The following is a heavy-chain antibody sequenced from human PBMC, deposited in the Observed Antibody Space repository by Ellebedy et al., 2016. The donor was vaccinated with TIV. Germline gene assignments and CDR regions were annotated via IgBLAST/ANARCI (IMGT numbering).Heavy chain of an antibody. V-gene: IGHV4-61*01. Sequence: SETLSLXCTVSGGSVSSGSYYWSWIRQPPGKGLEWIGYIYYSGSTNYNSSLKSRVTMSLDTSRNQFSLKLSSVTAADTAVYYCARGPKGLDYWGHGTLVTVSS. J-gene: IGHJ4*01. CDR1: GGSVSSGSYY. CDR3: ARGPKGLDY. CDR2: IYYSGST.